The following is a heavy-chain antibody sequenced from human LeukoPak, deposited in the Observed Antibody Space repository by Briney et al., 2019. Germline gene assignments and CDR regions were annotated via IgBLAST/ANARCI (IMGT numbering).Heavy chain of an antibody. CDR1: GFTFSSYG. CDR3: AKDRVTMVRSPDAFDI. J-gene: IGHJ3*02. Sequence: PGRSLRLSCAASGFTFSSYGMHWVRQAPGKELEWVAVIWYDGSNKYYADSVKGRFTISRDNSKNTLYLQMNSLRAEDTAVYYCAKDRVTMVRSPDAFDIWGQGTMVTVSS. D-gene: IGHD3-10*01. V-gene: IGHV3-33*06. CDR2: IWYDGSNK.